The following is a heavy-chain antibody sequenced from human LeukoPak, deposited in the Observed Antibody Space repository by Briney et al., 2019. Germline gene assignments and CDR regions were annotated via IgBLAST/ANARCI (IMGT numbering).Heavy chain of an antibody. CDR1: GFTFDGYG. Sequence: GGSLRLSCAASGFTFDGYGMSWVRQAPGKGLEWVSGINWNGGSTGYADSVKGRFTISRDNAKNSLYLQMNSLRAEDTALYYCARVTVDHGGNVYYFDYWGQGTLVTVSS. CDR2: INWNGGST. V-gene: IGHV3-20*04. D-gene: IGHD4-23*01. CDR3: ARVTVDHGGNVYYFDY. J-gene: IGHJ4*02.